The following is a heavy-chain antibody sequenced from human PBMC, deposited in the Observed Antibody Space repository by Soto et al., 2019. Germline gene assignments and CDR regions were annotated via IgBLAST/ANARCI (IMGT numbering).Heavy chain of an antibody. CDR1: GFTFSSYG. V-gene: IGHV3-33*01. CDR2: IWYDGSNK. D-gene: IGHD3-22*01. J-gene: IGHJ4*02. CDR3: ARDLYRDYASSGITGY. Sequence: LRLSCAASGFTFSSYGMHWVRQAPGKGLEWVAVIWYDGSNKYYADSVKGRFTISRDNSKNTLYLQMNSLRAEETAVYYCARDLYRDYASSGITGYWGQGTLVTVSS.